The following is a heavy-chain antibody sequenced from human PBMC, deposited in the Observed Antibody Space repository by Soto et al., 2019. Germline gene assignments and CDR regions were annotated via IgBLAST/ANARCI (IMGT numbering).Heavy chain of an antibody. CDR1: GFSFDDYA. V-gene: IGHV3-9*01. CDR3: AKEGYGLDV. J-gene: IGHJ6*02. Sequence: EVQLVESGGGLVQPGRSLRLSCAASGFSFDDYAFHWVRQAPGRGLEWVSGISWNSGDIGYADAVKGRFTISRDNAKNSLYLQMNSLRDEDTALYYCAKEGYGLDVWGQGTTVTVSS. CDR2: ISWNSGDI.